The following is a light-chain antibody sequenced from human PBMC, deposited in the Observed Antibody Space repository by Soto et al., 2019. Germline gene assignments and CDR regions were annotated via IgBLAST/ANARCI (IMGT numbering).Light chain of an antibody. V-gene: IGLV2-14*01. Sequence: QSALTQPASVSGSPGQSITLSCTGTSSDIGGYDYVSWYQLHPGKAPKLIIYDVTNRPSGVSNRFSGSKSGNTASLPISGLQAEDEADYYCTAYASGSSHVVFGGGTKLTVL. CDR3: TAYASGSSHVV. CDR2: DVT. J-gene: IGLJ2*01. CDR1: SSDIGGYDY.